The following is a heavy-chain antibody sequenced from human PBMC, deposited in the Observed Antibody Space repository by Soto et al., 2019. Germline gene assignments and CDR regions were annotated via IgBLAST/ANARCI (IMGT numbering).Heavy chain of an antibody. V-gene: IGHV4-34*01. CDR3: ARGRGYSSGWPDY. D-gene: IGHD6-19*01. CDR2: INHSGST. CDR1: GGSFSGYY. Sequence: QVQLQQWGAGLLKPSETLSITCAVYGGSFSGYYWSWIRQPRGKGLEWIGEINHSGSTNYNPSLKSRDTISVDTSKNQFSLKLSSVTAADTAVYYCARGRGYSSGWPDYWGQGTLVTVS. J-gene: IGHJ4*02.